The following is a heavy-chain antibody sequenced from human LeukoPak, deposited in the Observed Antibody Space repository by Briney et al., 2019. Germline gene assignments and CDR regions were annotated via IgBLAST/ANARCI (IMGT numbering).Heavy chain of an antibody. J-gene: IGHJ4*02. CDR2: ISAYNGNT. D-gene: IGHD3-16*01. Sequence: ASVKVSCKASGYAFTSYGISWVRQAPGQGLEWMGWISAYNGNTNYAQKLQGRVTMTTDASTSTAYMELRSLRSDDTAVYYCAREPGGGFQYDYWGQGTLVTVSS. CDR1: GYAFTSYG. V-gene: IGHV1-18*04. CDR3: AREPGGGFQYDY.